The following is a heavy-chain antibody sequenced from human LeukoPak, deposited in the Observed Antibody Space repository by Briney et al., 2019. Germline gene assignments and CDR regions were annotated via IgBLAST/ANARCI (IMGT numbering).Heavy chain of an antibody. V-gene: IGHV4-61*09. CDR2: IYASGIT. D-gene: IGHD5-24*01. J-gene: IGHJ4*02. CDR3: ARSARDGYNNYFDY. CDR1: GGSISSGGFY. Sequence: SETLSLTCTVSGGSISSGGFYWSWLRQSAGKGLEWIGHIYASGITSYNPSLKSRVTLSVDTSKNQFSLNLSSVTAADTAVYYCARSARDGYNNYFDYWGQGTLVTVSS.